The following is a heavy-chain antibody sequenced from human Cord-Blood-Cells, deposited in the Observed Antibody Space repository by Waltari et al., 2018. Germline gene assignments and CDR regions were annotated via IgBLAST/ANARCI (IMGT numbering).Heavy chain of an antibody. CDR2: IYYSGSP. V-gene: IGHV4-59*08. D-gene: IGHD6-6*01. CDR1: GGSISSYY. CDR3: ARRRLGDAFDI. Sequence: QVQLQESGPGLVKPSETLSLTCTVSGGSISSYYWSWIRQPPGKGLEWIGYIYYSGSPNYNPSLKSRVTISVDTSKNQFSLKLSSVTAADTAVYYCARRRLGDAFDIWGQGTMVTVSS. J-gene: IGHJ3*02.